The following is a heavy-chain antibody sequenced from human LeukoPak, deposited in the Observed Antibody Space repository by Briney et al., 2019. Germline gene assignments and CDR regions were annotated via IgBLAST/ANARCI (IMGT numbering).Heavy chain of an antibody. CDR3: ARDYDHSWFREFDY. J-gene: IGHJ4*02. Sequence: PSETLSLTCTVSGGSISSSSYYWGWIRQPPGKGLEWIGSIYYSGSTYYNPSLKSRVTISVDTSKNQFSLKLSSVTAADTAAYYCARDYDHSWFREFDYWGQGTLVTVSS. CDR2: IYYSGST. CDR1: GGSISSSSYY. V-gene: IGHV4-39*02. D-gene: IGHD6-13*01.